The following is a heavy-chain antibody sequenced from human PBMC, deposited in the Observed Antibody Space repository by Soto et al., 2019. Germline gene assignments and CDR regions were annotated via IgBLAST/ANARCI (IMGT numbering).Heavy chain of an antibody. Sequence: KTSETLSLTXTVSGGSIRNVYWSWIRQAPEKGLEWIGFIFHSGNAKYNPSLKSRVTISVDTSKNQFSLSLDSVTAADTAVYFCARAHAPTLPFDSWGQGTLVTVSS. D-gene: IGHD2-15*01. J-gene: IGHJ4*01. CDR3: ARAHAPTLPFDS. CDR2: IFHSGNA. V-gene: IGHV4-59*01. CDR1: GGSIRNVY.